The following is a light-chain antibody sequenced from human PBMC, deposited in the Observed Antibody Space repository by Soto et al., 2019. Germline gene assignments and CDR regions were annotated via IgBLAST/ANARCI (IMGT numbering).Light chain of an antibody. Sequence: EIVMTQSPAALSVSPGDRATLSCRVSQSVSSNLAWYQQKPGQAPRLLIYGASTRATGIPARFSGSGSGTEFTLTISSLQSEDFAVSYCQQYNNWPLTFGQGTKVEIK. CDR1: QSVSSN. V-gene: IGKV3-15*01. J-gene: IGKJ1*01. CDR2: GAS. CDR3: QQYNNWPLT.